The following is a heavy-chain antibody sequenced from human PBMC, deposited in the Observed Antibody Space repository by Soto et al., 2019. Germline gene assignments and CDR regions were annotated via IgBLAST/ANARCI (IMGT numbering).Heavy chain of an antibody. J-gene: IGHJ4*02. V-gene: IGHV4-39*01. CDR3: ARHAPQGVAAPFHY. CDR1: GDSIGSSLHY. CDR2: IYYSGST. Sequence: PSETLSLTCTVSGDSIGSSLHYWGWIRQAPGKGLEWIGSIYYSGSTYYNPSLTSRVTMSVDTSRNQLSLKLTSVTAADTAVYYCARHAPQGVAAPFHYWGQGTLVTVSS. D-gene: IGHD2-8*01.